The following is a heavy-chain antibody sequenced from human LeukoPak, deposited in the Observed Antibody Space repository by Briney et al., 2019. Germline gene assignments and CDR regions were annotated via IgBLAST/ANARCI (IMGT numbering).Heavy chain of an antibody. V-gene: IGHV4-59*01. CDR3: ARVPYGSGSYRFDP. Sequence: SETLSLTCTVSGGSFSSYYWSWIRQPPEKGLEWIGYIYYSGSTNYNPSLKSRVTISVDTSKNQFSLKLSSVTAADTAVYYCARVPYGSGSYRFDPWGQGTLVTVSS. J-gene: IGHJ5*02. D-gene: IGHD3-10*01. CDR2: IYYSGST. CDR1: GGSFSSYY.